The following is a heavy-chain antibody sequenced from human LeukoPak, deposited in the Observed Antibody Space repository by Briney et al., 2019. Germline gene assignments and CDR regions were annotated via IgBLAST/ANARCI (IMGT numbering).Heavy chain of an antibody. V-gene: IGHV3-23*01. CDR2: ISASGAGT. Sequence: GGSLRLSCAASGFTFNTYAMSWVRQAPGKGLEWVSSISASGAGTYYADSVKGRFTISRDNSKNTLYLQMSSLRVEDTAVYYCAIAASGTLADYWGQGTLVTVSS. CDR1: GFTFNTYA. CDR3: AIAASGTLADY. D-gene: IGHD6-13*01. J-gene: IGHJ4*02.